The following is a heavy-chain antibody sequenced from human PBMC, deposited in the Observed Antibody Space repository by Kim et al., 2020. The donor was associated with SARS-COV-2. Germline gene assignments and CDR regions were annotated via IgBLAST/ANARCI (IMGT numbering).Heavy chain of an antibody. J-gene: IGHJ4*02. V-gene: IGHV3-30*02. D-gene: IGHD2-15*01. CDR3: VKEAAFTTVVVDYYFDF. Sequence: SVESRFTISRDNSKNTLYLQMNNLRAEDTALYYCVKEAAFTTVVVDYYFDFWGQGTLVTVSS.